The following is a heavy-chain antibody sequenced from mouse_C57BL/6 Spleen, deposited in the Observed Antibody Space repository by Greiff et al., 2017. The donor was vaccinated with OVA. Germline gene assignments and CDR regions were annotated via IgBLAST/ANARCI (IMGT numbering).Heavy chain of an antibody. Sequence: QVQLKQPGAELVKPGASVKVSCKASGYTFTSYWMHWVKQRPGQGLEWIGRIHPSDSDTNYNQKFKGKATLTVDKSSSTAYMQLSSLTSEDSAVYYCAIKIISMGFAYWGQGSLVTVSA. CDR1: GYTFTSYW. D-gene: IGHD1-1*02. CDR2: IHPSDSDT. CDR3: AIKIISMGFAY. J-gene: IGHJ3*01. V-gene: IGHV1-74*01.